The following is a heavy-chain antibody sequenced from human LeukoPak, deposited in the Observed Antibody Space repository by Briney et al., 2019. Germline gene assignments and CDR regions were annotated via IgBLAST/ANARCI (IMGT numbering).Heavy chain of an antibody. V-gene: IGHV4-34*01. CDR1: GGSFSGYY. D-gene: IGHD5-18*01. Sequence: SETLSLTCAVYGGSFSGYYWSWIRQPPRKGLEWIWEINHSGSTNYNPSIKSRVTISVDTSKNQFSLMLSSMTAAGTAVYYCTRGQLRGYRYGYPRNNGFDPWGQGTLVTVSS. CDR3: TRGQLRGYRYGYPRNNGFDP. CDR2: INHSGST. J-gene: IGHJ5*02.